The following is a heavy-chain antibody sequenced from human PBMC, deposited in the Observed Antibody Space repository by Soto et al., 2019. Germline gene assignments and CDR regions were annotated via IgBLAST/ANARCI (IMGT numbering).Heavy chain of an antibody. CDR2: ISYDGSNK. J-gene: IGHJ4*02. Sequence: QVQLVESGGGVVQPGRSLRLSCAAAGFTFSSYAMHWVRQAPGKGLEWVAVISYDGSNKYYADSVKGRFTISRDNSKNTLYLQMNSLIAEDTAVDYCARGYSYGDYWGQGTLVTVSS. CDR1: GFTFSSYA. D-gene: IGHD5-18*01. CDR3: ARGYSYGDY. V-gene: IGHV3-30-3*01.